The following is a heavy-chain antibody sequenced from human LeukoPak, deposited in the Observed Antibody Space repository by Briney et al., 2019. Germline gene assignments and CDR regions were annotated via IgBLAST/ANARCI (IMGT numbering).Heavy chain of an antibody. CDR3: ARDLVGPGVGHDAFDI. D-gene: IGHD3-3*01. V-gene: IGHV4-59*01. CDR1: IGSISGYS. J-gene: IGHJ3*02. Sequence: SETPSLTCTVSIGSISGYSWSWIRQPPAKGLEGSVYIYYSGSTNYNPSLKSRVTISVDMSKNQFSLRLSSVTAAGTAVYCCARDLVGPGVGHDAFDIWGQGTMVTISS. CDR2: IYYSGST.